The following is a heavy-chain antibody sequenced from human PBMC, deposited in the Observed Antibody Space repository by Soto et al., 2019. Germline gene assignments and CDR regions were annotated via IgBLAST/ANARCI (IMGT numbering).Heavy chain of an antibody. D-gene: IGHD3-22*01. J-gene: IGHJ4*02. CDR2: ISAYNGNT. V-gene: IGHV1-18*01. CDR1: GYTFTSYG. Sequence: ASVKVSCKASGYTFTSYGISWVRQAPGQGLEWMGWISAYNGNTNYAQKLQGRVTMTEDTSTDTAYMELSSLRSEDTAVYYCATVRTYYYDSSGYSYFDYWGQGTLVTVPQ. CDR3: ATVRTYYYDSSGYSYFDY.